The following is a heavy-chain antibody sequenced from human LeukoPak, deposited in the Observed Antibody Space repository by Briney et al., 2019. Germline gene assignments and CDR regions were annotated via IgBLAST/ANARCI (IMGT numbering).Heavy chain of an antibody. CDR2: ISAYNGNT. J-gene: IGHJ4*02. CDR1: GYTFTSYG. Sequence: GASVKVSCKAAGYTFTSYGISWVRQAPGQGLEWMGWISAYNGNTDYAQKLQGRVTMTTDTSTSTAHMELRSLRSDDTAVYYCARGAYRYDFLFDHWGQGTLVTVSS. D-gene: IGHD3-3*01. CDR3: ARGAYRYDFLFDH. V-gene: IGHV1-18*01.